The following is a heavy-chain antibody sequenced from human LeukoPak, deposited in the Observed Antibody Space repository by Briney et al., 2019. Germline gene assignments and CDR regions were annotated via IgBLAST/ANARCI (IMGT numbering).Heavy chain of an antibody. J-gene: IGHJ4*02. V-gene: IGHV4-34*01. CDR2: INHSGST. D-gene: IGHD6-19*01. Sequence: SETLSLTCAVYGGSFSGYYWSWIRQPPGKGLEWIGGINHSGSTNYNPSLKSRVTISVDTSKNQFSLKLSSVTAADTAVYYCARFGGIAVARGSDDYWGQGTLVTVSS. CDR1: GGSFSGYY. CDR3: ARFGGIAVARGSDDY.